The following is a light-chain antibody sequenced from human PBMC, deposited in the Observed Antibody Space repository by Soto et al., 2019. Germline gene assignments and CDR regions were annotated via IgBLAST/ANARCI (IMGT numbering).Light chain of an antibody. CDR1: STDVGDFNY. V-gene: IGLV2-14*03. Sequence: QSALTQPASMSGSPGRSVTISCTGTSTDVGDFNYVSWYQHLPGRAPKLIIYDVSNRPSGISYRFSASKSGRTASLTISGLQAEDEADYYCSSYSSSTTQVVFGGGTKLTVL. J-gene: IGLJ2*01. CDR2: DVS. CDR3: SSYSSSTTQVV.